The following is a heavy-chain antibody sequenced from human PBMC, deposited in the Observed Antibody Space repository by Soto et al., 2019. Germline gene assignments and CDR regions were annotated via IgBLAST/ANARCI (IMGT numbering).Heavy chain of an antibody. D-gene: IGHD1-26*01. Sequence: EVQVVESGGNLVQSGGSLRLSCAASGFTFSNYGMNWVRLAPGKGLEWVSYISIGGVNMYYADSVKGRFTISRDNAKNSVYLQMNSLRDDDTAVYYCARDRAGRYNDYWGQGTLVTVSS. CDR1: GFTFSNYG. J-gene: IGHJ4*02. CDR3: ARDRAGRYNDY. V-gene: IGHV3-48*02. CDR2: ISIGGVNM.